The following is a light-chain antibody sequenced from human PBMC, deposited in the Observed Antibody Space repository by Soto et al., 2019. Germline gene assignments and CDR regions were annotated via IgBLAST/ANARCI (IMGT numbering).Light chain of an antibody. CDR2: EGS. J-gene: IGLJ1*01. V-gene: IGLV2-23*01. CDR3: CSYAGSSTFV. CDR1: RSDVGSYNL. Sequence: QSVLTQPASVSGSPGKSITISCTGTRSDVGSYNLVSWYQQHPGKAPKLMIYEGSKRPSGVSNRFSGSKSGNTASLTISGLQAEDEADYYCCSYAGSSTFVFGTGTKVTVL.